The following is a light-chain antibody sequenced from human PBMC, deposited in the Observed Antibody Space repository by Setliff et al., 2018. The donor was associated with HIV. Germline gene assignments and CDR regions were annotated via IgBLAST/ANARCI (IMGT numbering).Light chain of an antibody. Sequence: QSVLTQPPSVSGAPGQRVTISCTGSSSNIGTGYYVHWYQLLPGTAPKLLIFGDSNRPSGVPDRFSGSKSGTSASLAITGLQAEDEADYYCQSYDSSLSRFVFGSGTKVTVL. CDR3: QSYDSSLSRFV. CDR2: GDS. V-gene: IGLV1-40*01. J-gene: IGLJ1*01. CDR1: SSNIGTGYY.